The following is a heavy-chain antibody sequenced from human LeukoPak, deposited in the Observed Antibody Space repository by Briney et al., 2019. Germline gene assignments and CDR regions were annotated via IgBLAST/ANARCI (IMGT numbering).Heavy chain of an antibody. V-gene: IGHV4-34*01. CDR1: GESFSGYY. D-gene: IGHD2/OR15-2a*01. CDR2: INRSGST. J-gene: IGHJ5*02. CDR3: ARDFYASGFYFWFDP. Sequence: PSETLSLTCGVYGESFSGYYWSWIRQSPGKGLEWIGEINRSGSTNYNPSLRSRVAMSVDTSKKQFSLKMTSVTAADTAVYYCARDFYASGFYFWFDPWGQGMLVTVSS.